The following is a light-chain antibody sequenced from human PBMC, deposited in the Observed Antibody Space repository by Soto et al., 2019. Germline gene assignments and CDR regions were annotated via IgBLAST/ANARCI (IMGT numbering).Light chain of an antibody. CDR1: QSVSNY. CDR3: QQRSNWTT. Sequence: EIGLAQCPASLAWSPGGRATLSCRASQSVSNYFAWYQQKPGQAPRLLIYDASNRATGIPARFSGSGSGTDFTLPISSLGPQDFAVYHCQQRSNWTTLGQGTRLEIK. CDR2: DAS. V-gene: IGKV3-11*01. J-gene: IGKJ5*01.